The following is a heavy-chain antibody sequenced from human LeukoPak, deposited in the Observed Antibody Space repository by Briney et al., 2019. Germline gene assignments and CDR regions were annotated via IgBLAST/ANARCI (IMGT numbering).Heavy chain of an antibody. V-gene: IGHV3-43D*04. Sequence: GGSLRLSCAASGFTFDDYAMHWVRQAPGKGLEWVSLISWDGGSTYYADFVKGRFTISRDNSKNSLYLQMNSLRAEDTALYYCAKDSRGVVPAAIDYWGQGTLVTVSS. J-gene: IGHJ4*02. D-gene: IGHD2-2*02. CDR3: AKDSRGVVPAAIDY. CDR2: ISWDGGST. CDR1: GFTFDDYA.